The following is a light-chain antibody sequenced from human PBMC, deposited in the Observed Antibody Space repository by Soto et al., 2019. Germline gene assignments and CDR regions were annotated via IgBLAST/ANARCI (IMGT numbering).Light chain of an antibody. J-gene: IGKJ1*01. CDR2: DAS. CDR3: QQYGSSPGT. CDR1: QSVSSNY. Sequence: EVVLTQSPGTLSLSPGERATLSCRASQSVSSNYLAWYQQKPGQAPRLLIYDASNRATGIPDRFSGSGSGTDFTLTISRLEPEDFAMYYCQQYGSSPGTFGQGTKLDIK. V-gene: IGKV3-20*01.